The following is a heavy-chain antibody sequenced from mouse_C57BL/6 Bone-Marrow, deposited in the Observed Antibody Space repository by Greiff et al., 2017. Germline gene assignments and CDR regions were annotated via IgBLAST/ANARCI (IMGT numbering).Heavy chain of an antibody. V-gene: IGHV1-4*01. CDR3: ARGRLRRVCDY. CDR1: GYTFTSYT. D-gene: IGHD2-4*01. J-gene: IGHJ2*01. CDR2: INPSSGYT. Sequence: QVQLQQSGAELARPGASVKMSCKASGYTFTSYTMHWVKQRPGQGLEWIGYINPSSGYTKYNQKFKDKATLTADKSSSTAYMQLSSLTSEDSAVYYCARGRLRRVCDYWGQGTTLTVSS.